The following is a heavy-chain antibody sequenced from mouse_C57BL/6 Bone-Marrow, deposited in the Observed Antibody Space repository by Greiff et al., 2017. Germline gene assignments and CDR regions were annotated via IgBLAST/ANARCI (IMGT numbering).Heavy chain of an antibody. CDR1: GYTFTDYY. D-gene: IGHD1-1*01. V-gene: IGHV1-26*01. Sequence: VQLQQSGPELVKPGASVKISCKASGYTFTDYYMNWVKQSHGKSLEWIGDINPNNGGTSYNPKLKGKATLTVDKSSSTAYMELRSLTSEDSAVYYCARDYYGSSWYFDYWGQGTILTVSS. CDR3: ARDYYGSSWYFDY. CDR2: INPNNGGT. J-gene: IGHJ2*01.